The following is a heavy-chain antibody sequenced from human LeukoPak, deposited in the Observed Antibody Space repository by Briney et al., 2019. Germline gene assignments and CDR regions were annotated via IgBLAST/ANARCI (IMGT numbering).Heavy chain of an antibody. J-gene: IGHJ3*02. D-gene: IGHD4-17*01. CDR2: INPNSGGT. V-gene: IGHV1-2*04. CDR3: ARESYGDLYDAFDI. CDR1: GYTFTGYY. Sequence: GASVKVSCKASGYTFTGYYMHWVRQAPGQGLEWMGWINPNSGGTNYAQKFQGWVTMTRDTSISTAYMELSRLRSDDTAVYYCARESYGDLYDAFDIWGQGTMVTVSS.